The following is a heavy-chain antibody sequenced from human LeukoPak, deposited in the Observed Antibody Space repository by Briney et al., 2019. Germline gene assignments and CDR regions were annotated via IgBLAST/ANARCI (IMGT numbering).Heavy chain of an antibody. V-gene: IGHV1-18*01. CDR1: GYTFTAHD. Sequence: ASVKVSCKTSGYTFTAHDIFWVRQAPGQGLEWMGWISAYNGNTNYAQKLQGRVTMTTDTSTSTAYMELRSLRSDDTAVYYCARTGSGVVVVAASSYYYYYMDVWGKGTTVTISS. J-gene: IGHJ6*03. CDR2: ISAYNGNT. CDR3: ARTGSGVVVVAASSYYYYYMDV. D-gene: IGHD2-15*01.